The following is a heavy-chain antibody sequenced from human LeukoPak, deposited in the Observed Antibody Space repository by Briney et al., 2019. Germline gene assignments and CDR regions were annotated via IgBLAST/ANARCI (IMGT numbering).Heavy chain of an antibody. Sequence: GGSLRLSCAASGFTFSDYYMSWVRQAPGKGLEWVSYISSSGSTIYYPDSVKGRFTISSDNAKNSGYLQMNSLRAEDTAVYYCARRESGSYPYMDVWGQGTTVTVSS. D-gene: IGHD1-26*01. CDR2: ISSSGSTI. V-gene: IGHV3-11*01. CDR3: ARRESGSYPYMDV. J-gene: IGHJ6*02. CDR1: GFTFSDYY.